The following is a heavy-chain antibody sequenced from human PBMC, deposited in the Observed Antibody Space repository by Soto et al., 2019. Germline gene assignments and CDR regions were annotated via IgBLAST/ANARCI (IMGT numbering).Heavy chain of an antibody. CDR1: GYTFTSYD. V-gene: IGHV1-8*01. CDR3: ARVYRDSSGYLYPN. CDR2: MNPNSGNT. J-gene: IGHJ4*02. D-gene: IGHD3-22*01. Sequence: QVQLVQSGAEVKKPGASVKVSCKASGYTFTSYDINWVRQATGQWPEWMGWMNPNSGNTGYAQKCQGRVTMTRNTSISTAYMELSSLRSEDTAVYYCARVYRDSSGYLYPNWGQATLVTVSS.